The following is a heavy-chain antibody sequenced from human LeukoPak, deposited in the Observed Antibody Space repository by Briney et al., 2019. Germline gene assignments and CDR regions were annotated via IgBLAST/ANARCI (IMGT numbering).Heavy chain of an antibody. CDR1: GFTFSSYW. V-gene: IGHV3-7*01. J-gene: IGHJ6*03. CDR2: IKQDGSEK. Sequence: GGSLRLSCAASGFTFSSYWMSWVRQAPGKGLEWVANIKQDGSEKYYVDSVKGRFTISRDNAKNSLYLQLNSLRAEDTAVYYCAIEEILYYYGSGSPGLYYYYYYMDVWGKGTTVTVSS. D-gene: IGHD3-10*01. CDR3: AIEEILYYYGSGSPGLYYYYYYMDV.